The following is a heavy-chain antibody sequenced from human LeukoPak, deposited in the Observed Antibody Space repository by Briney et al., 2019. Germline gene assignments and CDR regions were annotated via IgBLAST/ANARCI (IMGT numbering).Heavy chain of an antibody. Sequence: SEALSLTCTVSGGSISSSSYYWGWIRQPPGKGLEWIGSIYYSGSTYYNPSLKSRVTISVDTSKNQFSLKLSSVTAADTAVYYCARHVQISGYYGPHYFDYWGQGTLVTLSS. D-gene: IGHD3-22*01. CDR1: GGSISSSSYY. CDR3: ARHVQISGYYGPHYFDY. V-gene: IGHV4-39*01. CDR2: IYYSGST. J-gene: IGHJ4*02.